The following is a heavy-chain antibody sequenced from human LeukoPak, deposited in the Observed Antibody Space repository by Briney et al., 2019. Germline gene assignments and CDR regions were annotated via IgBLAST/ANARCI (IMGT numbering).Heavy chain of an antibody. Sequence: GASVKVSCKASGGTFSSYAISWVRQAPGQGLEWMGRIIPILGIANYAQKFQGRVTITADKSTSTAYMELSSLRSEDTAVYYCARDFGSGWYSYWGQGTLVTVSS. D-gene: IGHD6-19*01. CDR2: IIPILGIA. CDR3: ARDFGSGWYSY. J-gene: IGHJ4*02. CDR1: GGTFSSYA. V-gene: IGHV1-69*04.